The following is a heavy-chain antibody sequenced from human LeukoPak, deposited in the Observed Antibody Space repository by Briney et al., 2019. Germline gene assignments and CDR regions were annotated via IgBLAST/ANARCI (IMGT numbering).Heavy chain of an antibody. Sequence: GGSLRLSCAASGFTFSDYYMSWVRQAPGRGLEWVSGVGGDDRTHYADSVRGRFTISRDNSMNTVSLDMNRLRVEDTAVYYCAKDLSWWAAADHWGQGALVTVAS. CDR3: AKDLSWWAAADH. CDR1: GFTFSDYY. J-gene: IGHJ1*01. V-gene: IGHV3-23*01. CDR2: VGGDDRT. D-gene: IGHD2-15*01.